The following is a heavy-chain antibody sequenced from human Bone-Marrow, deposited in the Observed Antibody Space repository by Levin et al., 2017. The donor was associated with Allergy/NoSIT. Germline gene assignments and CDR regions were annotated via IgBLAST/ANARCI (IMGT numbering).Heavy chain of an antibody. V-gene: IGHV3-7*01. D-gene: IGHD6-6*01. J-gene: IGHJ3*02. CDR2: IKQDGSEK. CDR3: ARQHVPIAARRLGAFDI. CDR1: GFTFSSYW. Sequence: LSLTCAASGFTFSSYWMSWVRQAPGKGLEWVANIKQDGSEKYYVDSVKGRFTISRDNAKNSLYLQMNSLRAEDTAVYYCARQHVPIAARRLGAFDIWGQGTMVTVSS.